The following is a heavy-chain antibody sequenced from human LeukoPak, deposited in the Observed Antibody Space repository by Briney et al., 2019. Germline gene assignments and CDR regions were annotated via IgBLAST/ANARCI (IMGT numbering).Heavy chain of an antibody. J-gene: IGHJ6*02. Sequence: SETLSLTCSVSDVSISAYYWSWIRQPAGKGLEWIGRMSIGGSVNHNPSLRSRVTMSADRTKNQFSLKLSSVTAADTAVYYCAREGWELRPSSGTTHYYGMDVWGQGTTVTVSS. V-gene: IGHV4-4*07. D-gene: IGHD1-26*01. CDR1: DVSISAYY. CDR3: AREGWELRPSSGTTHYYGMDV. CDR2: MSIGGSV.